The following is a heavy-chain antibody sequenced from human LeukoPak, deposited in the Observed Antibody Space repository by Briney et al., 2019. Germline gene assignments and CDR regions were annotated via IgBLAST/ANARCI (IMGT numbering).Heavy chain of an antibody. D-gene: IGHD6-13*01. J-gene: IGHJ6*03. CDR3: AREEQELVRDYYYYMDV. Sequence: PGESLRLSCAASGFIFSNFAMHWVRQAPGKGLELVALISYDGSHTYYADSMKGRFTISRDNSRNVLYLQMTSLSGDGSAVYYCAREEQELVRDYYYYMDVWGKGTTVTVSS. CDR1: GFIFSNFA. CDR2: ISYDGSHT. V-gene: IGHV3-30*01.